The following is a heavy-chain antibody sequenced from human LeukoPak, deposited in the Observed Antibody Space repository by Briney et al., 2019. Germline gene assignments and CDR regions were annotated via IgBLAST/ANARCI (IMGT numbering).Heavy chain of an antibody. CDR2: ISSSSSTI. J-gene: IGHJ4*02. D-gene: IGHD3-3*01. V-gene: IGHV3-48*01. CDR1: GFTFSNYY. CDR3: ARGLRFLEWLLDY. Sequence: GGSLRLSCAASGFTFSNYYMNWVRQAPGKGLEWVPYISSSSSTIYYADSVKGRFTISRDNAKNSLYLQMNSLRAEDTAVYYCARGLRFLEWLLDYWGQGTLVTVSS.